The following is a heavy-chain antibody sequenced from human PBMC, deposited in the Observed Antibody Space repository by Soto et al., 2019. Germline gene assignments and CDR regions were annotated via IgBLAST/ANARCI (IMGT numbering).Heavy chain of an antibody. CDR1: GYTFTGYY. V-gene: IGHV1-2*04. D-gene: IGHD2-2*01. J-gene: IGHJ6*02. CDR2: INPNSGGT. CDR3: AREDRDRETGLVPAAIDGKDV. Sequence: ASVKVSCKASGYTFTGYYMHWVRQAPGQGLEWMGWINPNSGGTNYAQKLQGWVTMTRDTSISTAYMELSRLRSDDTAVYYCAREDRDRETGLVPAAIDGKDVWGQGTTVTVSS.